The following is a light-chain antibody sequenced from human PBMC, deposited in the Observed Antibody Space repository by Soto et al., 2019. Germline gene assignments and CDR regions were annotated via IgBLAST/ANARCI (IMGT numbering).Light chain of an antibody. CDR1: QSVSSY. J-gene: IGKJ3*01. CDR2: DAS. V-gene: IGKV3-11*01. CDR3: QQRSTWPIT. Sequence: EIVLTQFPATLSLSPGERATLSCRASQSVSSYLAWYQQKPGQAPRLLIYDASNRATGIPARFSGSGSGTDFTLTISSLEPEDFAVYYCQQRSTWPITFGPGTKVDIK.